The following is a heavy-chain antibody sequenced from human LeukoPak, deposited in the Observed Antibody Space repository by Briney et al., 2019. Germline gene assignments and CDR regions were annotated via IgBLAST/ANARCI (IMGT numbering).Heavy chain of an antibody. J-gene: IGHJ6*03. CDR3: ARGRVSSSTRHSTYYYYFYMDV. V-gene: IGHV4-59*01. CDR1: DDSITIYY. CDR2: IDHTGTT. D-gene: IGHD4-11*01. Sequence: SETQSLTCSVSDDSITIYYWTWIRQPPGKGLEWIGYIDHTGTTNYNPSLNSRVTISRDTSKNHFSLQLSSVTAADTAVYFCARGRVSSSTRHSTYYYYFYMDVWGKGTTVTVSS.